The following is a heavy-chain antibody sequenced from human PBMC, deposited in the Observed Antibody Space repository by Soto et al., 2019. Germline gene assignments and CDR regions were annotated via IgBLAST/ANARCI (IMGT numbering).Heavy chain of an antibody. D-gene: IGHD4-17*01. J-gene: IGHJ4*02. V-gene: IGHV4-59*06. Sequence: PSDTLSLTCTVSGGSLSSYYCSWIRQPPGKGLEWIGYIYYSGSTYYNPSLKSRVTISVDTSKNQFSLKLSSVAAADTAVYYCARSSQSTVNTFDYWAQGTLVTVSS. CDR2: IYYSGST. CDR1: GGSLSSYY. CDR3: ARSSQSTVNTFDY.